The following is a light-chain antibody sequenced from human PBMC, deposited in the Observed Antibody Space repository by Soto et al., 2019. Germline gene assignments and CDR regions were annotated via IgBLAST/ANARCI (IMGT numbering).Light chain of an antibody. CDR2: DAS. J-gene: IGKJ2*01. CDR1: QSVSSS. CDR3: QRRSNWPRT. V-gene: IGKV3-11*01. Sequence: EIVLTQSPATLSLSPGERATLSCRASQSVSSSLGWYQQIPGQAPRLLIYDASNRATGIPARFSGSGSGTSFTLTISSLEPEDFAVYYCQRRSNWPRTFGQGTKLEIK.